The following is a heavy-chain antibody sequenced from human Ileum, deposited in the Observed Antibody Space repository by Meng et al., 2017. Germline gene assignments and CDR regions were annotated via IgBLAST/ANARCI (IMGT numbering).Heavy chain of an antibody. CDR3: ARDQVGDYVWDY. V-gene: IGHV1-18*01. J-gene: IGHJ4*02. Sequence: QGQLVQSGAEVKKPWASGKVTCKASGYTFTSTNYGISWMRQAPGQGLEWMGWVSTYNDDTNHVQKFQDRVTMTTDTSTSTVYMELRSLRSDDTAVYYCARDQVGDYVWDYWGQGTLVTVSS. D-gene: IGHD4-17*01. CDR2: VSTYNDDT. CDR1: GYTFTSTNYG.